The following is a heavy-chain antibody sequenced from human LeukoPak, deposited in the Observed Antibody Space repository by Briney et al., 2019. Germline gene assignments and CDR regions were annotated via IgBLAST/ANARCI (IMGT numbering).Heavy chain of an antibody. V-gene: IGHV4-34*01. CDR1: GGSFSGYH. Sequence: SETLSPTCAVYGGSFSGYHWSWIRQPPGKGLEWIGEINHSGSTNYNPSLKSRVTISVDTSKNQFSLKLSSVTAADTAVYYCAREGSSWYYAFDIWGQGTMVTVSS. CDR2: INHSGST. CDR3: AREGSSWYYAFDI. J-gene: IGHJ3*02. D-gene: IGHD6-13*01.